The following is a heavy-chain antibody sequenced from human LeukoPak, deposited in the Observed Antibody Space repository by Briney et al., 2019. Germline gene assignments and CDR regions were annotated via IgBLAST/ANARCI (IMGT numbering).Heavy chain of an antibody. J-gene: IGHJ4*02. Sequence: GGSLRLSCAASGFTFSSYAMSWVRQAPGKGLEWVSAISGSGGSTYYADSVKGRFTISRDNSKNTLYLQMNSLRAEDTAVYYCAGDLGPQGWRSGGLDYWGQGTLVTVSS. CDR2: ISGSGGST. V-gene: IGHV3-23*01. CDR1: GFTFSSYA. D-gene: IGHD3-16*01. CDR3: AGDLGPQGWRSGGLDY.